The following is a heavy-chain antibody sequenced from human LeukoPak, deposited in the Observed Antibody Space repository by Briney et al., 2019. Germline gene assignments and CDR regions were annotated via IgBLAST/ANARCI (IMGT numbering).Heavy chain of an antibody. V-gene: IGHV4-59*01. CDR2: IYYSGST. CDR3: ARVEDCSSTSCSWYFDL. CDR1: GGSISSYY. D-gene: IGHD2-2*01. J-gene: IGHJ2*01. Sequence: SETLSLTCTVSGGSISSYYWNWIRQPPGKGLEWIGYIYYSGSTNYNPSLKSRVTISVDTSKNQFSLKLSSVTAADTAVYYCARVEDCSSTSCSWYFDLWGRGTLVTVSS.